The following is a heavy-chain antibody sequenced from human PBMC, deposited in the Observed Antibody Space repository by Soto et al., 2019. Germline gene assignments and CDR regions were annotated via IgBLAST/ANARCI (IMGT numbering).Heavy chain of an antibody. CDR2: TYYRSKWYN. CDR3: ARDGLSHSSGWYYFDY. V-gene: IGHV6-1*01. CDR1: GDSVSSNSAA. J-gene: IGHJ4*02. Sequence: SETLSLTCVISGDSVSSNSAAWNWIRQSPSRGLEWLGRTYYRSKWYNDYAVSVKSRITINPDTSKNQFSLQLNSVTPEDTAVYYCARDGLSHSSGWYYFDYWGQGTLVTVSS. D-gene: IGHD6-19*01.